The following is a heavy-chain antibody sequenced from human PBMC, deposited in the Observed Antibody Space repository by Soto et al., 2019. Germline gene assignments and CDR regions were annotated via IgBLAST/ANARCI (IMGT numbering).Heavy chain of an antibody. Sequence: HSETLSLTCTVSGASLRSGSYYWSWIRQPPGKGLEWIGYISHSGRTNYDPSLKSRLTMSVDTSQNQFSLQLNSVTAADTAVYYCSYGSSFDYWGQGTLVTVSS. D-gene: IGHD3-10*01. CDR3: SYGSSFDY. CDR1: GASLRSGSYY. CDR2: ISHSGRT. J-gene: IGHJ4*02. V-gene: IGHV4-61*01.